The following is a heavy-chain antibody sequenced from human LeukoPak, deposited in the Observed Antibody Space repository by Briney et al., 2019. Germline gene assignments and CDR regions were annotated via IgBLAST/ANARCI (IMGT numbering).Heavy chain of an antibody. CDR1: GGTFSSYA. D-gene: IGHD3-10*01. J-gene: IGHJ4*02. CDR3: ARVSTMVRGVIITSPHFDY. Sequence: SVKVSCKASGGTFSSYAISWVRQAPGQGLEWMGGIIPIFGTANYAQKFQGRVTITADESTSTAYMELSSLRSEDTAVYYCARVSTMVRGVIITSPHFDYWGQGTLVTVSS. CDR2: IIPIFGTA. V-gene: IGHV1-69*13.